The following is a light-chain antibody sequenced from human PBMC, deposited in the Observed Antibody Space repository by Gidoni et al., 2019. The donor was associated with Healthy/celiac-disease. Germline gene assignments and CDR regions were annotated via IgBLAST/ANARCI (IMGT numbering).Light chain of an antibody. J-gene: IGLJ3*02. CDR3: SSYTSSSIPV. CDR2: EVS. Sequence: QSPLTHPASVSGSPGQPITTSCTGTSSDVGSYNYVSWYQQHPGKAPKLMIYEVSNRPSGVSNRFSGSKSGNTASLTISGLQAEDEADYYCSSYTSSSIPVFGGGTKLTVL. V-gene: IGLV2-14*01. CDR1: SSDVGSYNY.